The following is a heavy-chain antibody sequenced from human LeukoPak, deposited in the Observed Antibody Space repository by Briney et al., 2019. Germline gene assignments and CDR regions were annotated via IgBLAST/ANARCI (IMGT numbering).Heavy chain of an antibody. CDR3: ARVVPTLAPMTYDSSGTADY. Sequence: PSETLSLTCTVSGGSISSGDYYWGWIRQPPGKGLEWIGYIYYSGSTYYNPPLKSRVTISVDTSKNQFSLKLSSVTAADTAVYYCARVVPTLAPMTYDSSGTADYWGQGTLVTVSS. CDR2: IYYSGST. J-gene: IGHJ4*02. CDR1: GGSISSGDYY. D-gene: IGHD3-22*01. V-gene: IGHV4-30-4*01.